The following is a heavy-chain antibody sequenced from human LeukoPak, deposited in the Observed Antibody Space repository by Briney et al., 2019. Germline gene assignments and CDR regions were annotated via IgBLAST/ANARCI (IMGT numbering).Heavy chain of an antibody. V-gene: IGHV3-30*18. CDR1: GFTFSSYG. CDR3: AKVGTLEYCSSTSCQKFDY. D-gene: IGHD2-2*01. J-gene: IGHJ4*02. CDR2: ISYDGSNK. Sequence: GGSLRLSCAASGFTFSSYGMHRVRQAPGKGLEWVAVISYDGSNKYYADSVKGRFTISRDNSKNTLYLQMNSLRAEDTAVYYCAKVGTLEYCSSTSCQKFDYWGQGTLVTVSS.